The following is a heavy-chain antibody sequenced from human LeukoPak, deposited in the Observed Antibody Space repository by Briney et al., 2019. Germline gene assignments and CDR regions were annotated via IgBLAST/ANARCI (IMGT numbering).Heavy chain of an antibody. CDR1: GGSISSSSYY. D-gene: IGHD4-23*01. V-gene: IGHV4-39*01. CDR2: IYYSGST. CDR3: ASLGGGNSEIMGY. J-gene: IGHJ4*02. Sequence: SETLSLTCTVSGGSISSSSYYWGWIRQPPGKGLEWIGSIYYSGSTYYNPSLKSRVTISVDTSKNQFSLKLSSVTAADTAVYYCASLGGGNSEIMGYWGQGTLVTVTS.